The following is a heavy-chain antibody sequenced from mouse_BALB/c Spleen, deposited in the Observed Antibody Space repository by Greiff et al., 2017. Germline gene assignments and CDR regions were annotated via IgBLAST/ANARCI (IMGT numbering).Heavy chain of an antibody. CDR2: IWAGGST. CDR3: ARDPDYGNPFDY. J-gene: IGHJ2*01. Sequence: VKLVESGPGLVAPSQSLSITCTVSGFSLTSYGVHWVRQPPGKGLEWLGVIWAGGSTNYNSALMSRLSISKDNSKSQVFLKMNSLQTDDTAMYYCARDPDYGNPFDYWGQGTTLTVSS. CDR1: GFSLTSYG. V-gene: IGHV2-9*02. D-gene: IGHD2-1*01.